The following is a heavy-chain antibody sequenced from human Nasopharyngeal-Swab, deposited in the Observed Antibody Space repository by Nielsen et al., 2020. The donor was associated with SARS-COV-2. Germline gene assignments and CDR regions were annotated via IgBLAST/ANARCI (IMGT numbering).Heavy chain of an antibody. CDR3: ARLVGYGMDV. CDR2: ISYDGNDK. CDR1: GFIFSNYG. D-gene: IGHD1-26*01. J-gene: IGHJ6*02. V-gene: IGHV3-30*03. Sequence: LRLSCAASGFIFSNYGMHWVRQAPGKGLEWVAVISYDGNDKYYADSVRGRFTISRDKSKSTLSLQMYSLRADDTAVYYCARLVGYGMDVWGQGTTVTVSS.